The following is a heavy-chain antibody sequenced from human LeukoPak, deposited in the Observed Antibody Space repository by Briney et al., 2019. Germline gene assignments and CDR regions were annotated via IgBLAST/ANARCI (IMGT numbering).Heavy chain of an antibody. J-gene: IGHJ4*02. Sequence: GGTLRLSCAASGFTFSSYGMSWVRQAPGKGLEWVSAISGSGGGTYYADSVKGRFTISRDNSKNTLYLQMNSLRAEDTAVYYCAKVRSGSYYTLESFDYWGQGTLVTVSS. V-gene: IGHV3-23*01. CDR3: AKVRSGSYYTLESFDY. CDR2: ISGSGGGT. D-gene: IGHD1-26*01. CDR1: GFTFSSYG.